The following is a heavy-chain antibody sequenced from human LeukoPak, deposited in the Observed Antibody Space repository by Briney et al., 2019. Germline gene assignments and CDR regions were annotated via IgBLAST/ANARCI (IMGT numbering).Heavy chain of an antibody. Sequence: SETLSLTCAVSGGSISSGGYSWSWIRQPPGKGLEWIGYIYHSGSTYYNPSLKSRVTISVDTSKNQFSLKLSSVTAADTAVYYCARALPIYDSSGYYPRTYYYYGMDVWGQGTTVTVSS. CDR1: GGSISSGGYS. CDR2: IYHSGST. CDR3: ARALPIYDSSGYYPRTYYYYGMDV. J-gene: IGHJ6*02. V-gene: IGHV4-30-2*05. D-gene: IGHD3-22*01.